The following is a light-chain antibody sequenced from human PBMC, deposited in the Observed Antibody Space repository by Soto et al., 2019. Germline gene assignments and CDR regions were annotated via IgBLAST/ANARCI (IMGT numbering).Light chain of an antibody. Sequence: PGEGATLSCWASESVGDYLAWYQQKPGQAPRLLIYGASSRATGIPDRFTGSGSGTDFTLTISRLEPEDFAVYYCQQYGSSRQTFGQGTKVDIK. CDR1: ESVGDY. V-gene: IGKV3-20*01. CDR3: QQYGSSRQT. J-gene: IGKJ1*01. CDR2: GAS.